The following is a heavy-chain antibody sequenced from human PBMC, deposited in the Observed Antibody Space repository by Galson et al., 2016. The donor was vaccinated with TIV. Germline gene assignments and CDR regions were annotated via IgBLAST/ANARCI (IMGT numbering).Heavy chain of an antibody. CDR1: GFSFNKYA. Sequence: SLRLSCAGSGFSFNKYAMSWVRQTPERGPEWISNINAGGGITNYADSVKGRFTMSRDNSKNTLYLHMNDLRGDDTAIYFCAKDALEWTVRGQLVNWGQGTRVTVSS. CDR3: AKDALEWTVRGQLVN. CDR2: INAGGGIT. J-gene: IGHJ1*01. V-gene: IGHV3-23*01. D-gene: IGHD3-10*01.